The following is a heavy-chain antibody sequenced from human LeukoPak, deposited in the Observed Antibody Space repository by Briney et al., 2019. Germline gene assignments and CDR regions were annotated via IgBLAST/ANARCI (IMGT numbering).Heavy chain of an antibody. CDR1: GYTFTSYY. Sequence: ASVEVSCKASGYTFTSYYMHWVRQAPGQGLEWMGVINPSGGSTSYAQKFQGRVTMTRDTSTSTVYMKLSSLRSEDTAVYYCARDSHLEFAYFQGADYWGQGTLVTVSS. V-gene: IGHV1-46*01. CDR2: INPSGGST. J-gene: IGHJ4*02. D-gene: IGHD3-10*01. CDR3: ARDSHLEFAYFQGADY.